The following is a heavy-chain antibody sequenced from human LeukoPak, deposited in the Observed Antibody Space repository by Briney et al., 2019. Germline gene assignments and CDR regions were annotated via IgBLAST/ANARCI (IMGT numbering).Heavy chain of an antibody. Sequence: SVKVSCKASGGTFSSYAISWVRQAPGQGLEWMGGIIPIFGTANYAQKFQGRVTITADESTSTAYMELSSLRSEDTAMYYCATSWNALRDYWGQGTLVTVSS. CDR1: GGTFSSYA. CDR2: IIPIFGTA. D-gene: IGHD1-1*01. J-gene: IGHJ4*02. CDR3: ATSWNALRDY. V-gene: IGHV1-69*01.